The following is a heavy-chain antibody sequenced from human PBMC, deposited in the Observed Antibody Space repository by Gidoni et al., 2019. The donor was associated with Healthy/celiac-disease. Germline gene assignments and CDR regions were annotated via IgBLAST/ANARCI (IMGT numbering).Heavy chain of an antibody. CDR3: AKPLYSSGWYEGDFDY. Sequence: EVQLLESGGGLVQPGGYLRLSCAACGSTFSSYAMSWVRQAPGKGLEWVSAISGSGGSTYYADSVKGRFTISRDNSKNTLYLQMNSLRAEDTAVYYCAKPLYSSGWYEGDFDYWGQGTLVTVSS. D-gene: IGHD6-19*01. CDR2: ISGSGGST. CDR1: GSTFSSYA. J-gene: IGHJ4*02. V-gene: IGHV3-23*01.